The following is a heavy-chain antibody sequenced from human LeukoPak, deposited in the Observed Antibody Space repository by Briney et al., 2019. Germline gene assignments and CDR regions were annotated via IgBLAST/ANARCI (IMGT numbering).Heavy chain of an antibody. J-gene: IGHJ4*02. CDR2: IRLDGSNQ. D-gene: IGHD5-24*01. Sequence: GRSLRLSCAASGFIFSIYGFHWVRQAPGKGLEWVAFIRLDGSNQYYADSVKGRFTISRDNSRNRLYLQMNSLRPEDTAVYYCAKDQDGYIYNRFDFWGQGSLVTVSS. CDR1: GFIFSIYG. CDR3: AKDQDGYIYNRFDF. V-gene: IGHV3-30*02.